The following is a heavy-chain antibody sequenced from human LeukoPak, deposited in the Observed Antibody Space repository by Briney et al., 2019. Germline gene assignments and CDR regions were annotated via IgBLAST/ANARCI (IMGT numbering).Heavy chain of an antibody. CDR2: IYTSGST. CDR3: ARAPTIFGVVIFCYFDL. D-gene: IGHD3-3*01. J-gene: IGHJ2*01. CDR1: GGSISSYY. Sequence: SETLSLTCTVSGGSISSYYWSWIRQPAGKGLEWIGRIYTSGSTNYNPSLKSRVTMSVDTSKNQFSLKLSSVTAADTAVYYCARAPTIFGVVIFCYFDLWGRGTLVTVSS. V-gene: IGHV4-4*07.